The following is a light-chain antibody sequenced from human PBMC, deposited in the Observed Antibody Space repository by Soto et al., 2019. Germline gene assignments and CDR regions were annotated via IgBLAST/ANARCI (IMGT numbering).Light chain of an antibody. CDR3: QQYNYCPLT. CDR1: QSVSIY. V-gene: IGKV3-15*01. CDR2: GAS. Sequence: EIVMTQSPATLSVSPGERVTLSCRASQSVSIYLAWYQQRPGQAPRPLIYGASTRATGIPARFSASGSGTEVTLTINSLQSEDFAVYYCQQYNYCPLTFGGGTRVEI. J-gene: IGKJ4*01.